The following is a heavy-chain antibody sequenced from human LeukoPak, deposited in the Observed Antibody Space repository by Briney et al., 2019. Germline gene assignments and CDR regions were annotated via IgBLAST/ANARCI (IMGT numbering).Heavy chain of an antibody. Sequence: PARSLRLSCAASGFTFSSSSMNCVRQAPGKWLQWVSSISGSSSSIYYADSVKGRFTISRDNAKNSLYLEMNNLRAEDTAVYYCARDQGIATTGSYFDFWGQGTLVTVSS. CDR2: ISGSSSSI. D-gene: IGHD1-1*01. CDR1: GFTFSSSS. CDR3: ARDQGIATTGSYFDF. V-gene: IGHV3-21*01. J-gene: IGHJ4*02.